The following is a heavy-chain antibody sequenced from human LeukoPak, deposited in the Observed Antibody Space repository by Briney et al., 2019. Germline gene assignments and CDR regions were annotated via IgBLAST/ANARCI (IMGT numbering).Heavy chain of an antibody. CDR3: AGEGQWEPFDY. CDR1: GGTCSSYA. Sequence: GASVKGSCKASGGTCSSYAISWVRKAPGQGLEWTGGIIPIFGTANYAQKFQGRVTITADESTSTAYMELSSLRSEDTAVYYCAGEGQWEPFDYWGQGTLVTVSS. CDR2: IIPIFGTA. J-gene: IGHJ4*02. V-gene: IGHV1-69*13. D-gene: IGHD1-26*01.